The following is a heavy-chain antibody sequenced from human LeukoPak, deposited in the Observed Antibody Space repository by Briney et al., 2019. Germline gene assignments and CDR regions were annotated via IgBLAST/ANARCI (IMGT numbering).Heavy chain of an antibody. CDR1: GYTFSSYG. Sequence: GASVKVSCKASGYTFSSYGITWVRQAPGQGLQWMGWISAYNGNTYLVQKLQDRVTMTTEPSTSTAYMELRSLKSDDTAVYYCARPTEIGYCSSTSCYTGGWFDPWGQGTLVTVSS. D-gene: IGHD2-2*02. J-gene: IGHJ5*02. CDR3: ARPTEIGYCSSTSCYTGGWFDP. CDR2: ISAYNGNT. V-gene: IGHV1-18*01.